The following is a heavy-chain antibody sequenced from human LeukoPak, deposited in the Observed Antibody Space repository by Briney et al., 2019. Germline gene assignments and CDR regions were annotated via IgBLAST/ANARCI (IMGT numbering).Heavy chain of an antibody. Sequence: PGGSLRLSCAASGFTFSSYGMHWVRQAPGKGLEWVAVISYDGSNKYYADSVKGRFTISRDNSKNTLYLQMNSLRAEDTAVYYCAKGWSSMVRGVYYFDYWGQGTLVTVSS. V-gene: IGHV3-30*18. D-gene: IGHD3-10*01. CDR3: AKGWSSMVRGVYYFDY. CDR2: ISYDGSNK. J-gene: IGHJ4*02. CDR1: GFTFSSYG.